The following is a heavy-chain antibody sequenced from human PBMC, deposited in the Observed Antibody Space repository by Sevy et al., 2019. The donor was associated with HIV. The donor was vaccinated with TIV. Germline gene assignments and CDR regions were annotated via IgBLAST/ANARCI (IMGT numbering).Heavy chain of an antibody. J-gene: IGHJ5*02. CDR3: ARDVHSELGWRNWFDP. D-gene: IGHD7-27*01. CDR2: IWYDGSNK. CDR1: GFTFSSYG. V-gene: IGHV3-33*01. Sequence: GGSLRLSCAASGFTFSSYGMHWVHQAPGKGLEWVAVIWYDGSNKYYADSVKGRFTISRDNSKNTLYLQMNSLRAEDTAVYYCARDVHSELGWRNWFDPWGQGTLVTVSS.